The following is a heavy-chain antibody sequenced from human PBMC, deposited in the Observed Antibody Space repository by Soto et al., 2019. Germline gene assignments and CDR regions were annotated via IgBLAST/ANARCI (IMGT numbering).Heavy chain of an antibody. V-gene: IGHV3-74*01. CDR2: IDSDGSTT. CDR3: ARPGYSNYGPGVDV. CDR1: GFTFSVYW. D-gene: IGHD4-4*01. Sequence: EVQLVESGGGLVQPGGSLRLSCAASGFTFSVYWMHWVRQAPGKGLVWVSRIDSDGSTTSYADSVNGRFTISRDNAKSTLYLQMNSPRAEDTAVYYCARPGYSNYGPGVDVWGQGTTVTVSS. J-gene: IGHJ6*02.